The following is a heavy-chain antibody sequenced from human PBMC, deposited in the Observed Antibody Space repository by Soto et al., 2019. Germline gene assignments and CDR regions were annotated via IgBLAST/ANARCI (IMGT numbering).Heavy chain of an antibody. D-gene: IGHD2-2*01. J-gene: IGHJ4*02. CDR2: INAGNGNT. CDR3: ARTLILGYCSSTSCHRTFDY. Sequence: EASVKVSCKASGYTFTSYAMHWVRQAPGQRLEWMGWINAGNGNTKYSQKFQGRVTITRDTSASTAYMELSSLRSEDTAVYYCARTLILGYCSSTSCHRTFDYWGQGTLVTVSS. V-gene: IGHV1-3*01. CDR1: GYTFTSYA.